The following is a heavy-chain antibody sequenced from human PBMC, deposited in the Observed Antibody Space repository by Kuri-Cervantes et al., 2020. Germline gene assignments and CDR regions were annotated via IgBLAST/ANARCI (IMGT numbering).Heavy chain of an antibody. CDR3: AKEAQLGVVVVVAATLCFDY. J-gene: IGHJ4*02. V-gene: IGHV3-48*04. CDR1: GFTFSSYS. CDR2: ISSSGSTI. D-gene: IGHD2-15*01. Sequence: GESLKISCAASGFTFSSYSLHWVRQAPGKGLEWVSYISSSGSTIYYADSVKGRFTISRDNAKNSLYLQMNSLRAEDTAVYYCAKEAQLGVVVVVAATLCFDYWGQGTLVTVSS.